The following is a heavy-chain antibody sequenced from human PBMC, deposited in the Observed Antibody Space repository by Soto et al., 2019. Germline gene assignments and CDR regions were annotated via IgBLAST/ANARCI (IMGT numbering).Heavy chain of an antibody. Sequence: QVQLVESGGGVVQPGRSLRLSCAASGFTFSSYAMHWVRQAPGKGLEWVAVISYDGSNKYYADSVKGRFTISRDNSKNTLYLQMNSLRAEDTAVYYCARDDIRFSRAYGMDVWGQGTTVTVSS. J-gene: IGHJ6*02. CDR1: GFTFSSYA. D-gene: IGHD3-3*01. V-gene: IGHV3-30-3*01. CDR2: ISYDGSNK. CDR3: ARDDIRFSRAYGMDV.